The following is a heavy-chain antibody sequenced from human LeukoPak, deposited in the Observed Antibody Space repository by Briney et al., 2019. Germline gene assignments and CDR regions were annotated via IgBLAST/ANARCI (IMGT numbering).Heavy chain of an antibody. Sequence: GGSLRLSCAASGFTFNTYAIYWVRQAPGKGLEWVSGICGSGGCTYYADSVKGRFTISRDNSKNTVYLQMNSLTADDTAVYYCAKTTVGYSSGRYPGWPADCWGQGTLDTVS. V-gene: IGHV3-23*01. CDR1: GFTFNTYA. CDR3: AKTTVGYSSGRYPGWPADC. D-gene: IGHD6-19*01. J-gene: IGHJ4*02. CDR2: ICGSGGCT.